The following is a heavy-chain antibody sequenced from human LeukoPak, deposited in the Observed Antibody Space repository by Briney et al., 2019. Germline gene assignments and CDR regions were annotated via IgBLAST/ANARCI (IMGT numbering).Heavy chain of an antibody. D-gene: IGHD2-21*02. CDR1: GYTFTGYY. CDR3: ARDRKAIVVVTAIPRYNWFDP. V-gene: IGHV1-2*02. Sequence: GASVKVSCKASGYTFTGYYMHWVLQAPGQGREWMGGINPNSGGTNYAQKFQGRVTMTRDTSISTAYMELSRLRSDDTAVYYCARDRKAIVVVTAIPRYNWFDPWGQGTLVTVSS. J-gene: IGHJ5*02. CDR2: INPNSGGT.